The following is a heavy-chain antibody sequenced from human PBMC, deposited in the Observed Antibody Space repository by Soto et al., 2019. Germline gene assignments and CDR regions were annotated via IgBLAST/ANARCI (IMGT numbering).Heavy chain of an antibody. Sequence: SVKVSCKASGGTFSSYAISWVRQAPGQGLEWMGGIIPIFGTANYAQKFQGRVTMTADESTSTVYMELSSLRSEDTAVYYCARVGIAVAGKQFDYWGQGTLVTVSS. V-gene: IGHV1-69*13. CDR2: IIPIFGTA. J-gene: IGHJ4*02. D-gene: IGHD6-19*01. CDR3: ARVGIAVAGKQFDY. CDR1: GGTFSSYA.